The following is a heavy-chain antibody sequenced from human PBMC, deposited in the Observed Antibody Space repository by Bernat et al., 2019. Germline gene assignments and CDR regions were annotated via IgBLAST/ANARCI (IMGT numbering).Heavy chain of an antibody. J-gene: IGHJ4*02. D-gene: IGHD4-17*01. CDR1: GFTFSNAW. Sequence: EVQLVESGGGLVKPGGSLRLSCAASGFTFSNAWMSWVRQAPGKGLEWVGRIKSKTDGGTTDYAAPVKGRFTISRDDSNNTLYLQMNSLTTEDTAVYSCTTVLPDDYGDDYWGQGTLVTVSS. CDR2: IKSKTDGGTT. V-gene: IGHV3-15*01. CDR3: TTVLPDDYGDDY.